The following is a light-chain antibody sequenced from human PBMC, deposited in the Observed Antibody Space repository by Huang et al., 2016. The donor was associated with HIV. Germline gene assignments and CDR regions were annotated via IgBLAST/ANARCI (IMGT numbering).Light chain of an antibody. J-gene: IGKJ1*01. V-gene: IGKV1-39*01. CDR2: AAS. CDR3: HQSYNNPWT. Sequence: DVQMTQSPPSVSASVGDSVTITCRASKSIRNDLNWYQQRPGEAPKRLIYAASRLQSGVPSRCSGGGSGTDFALTISSLQPEDFATYYCHQSYNNPWTFGQGTKVESK. CDR1: KSIRND.